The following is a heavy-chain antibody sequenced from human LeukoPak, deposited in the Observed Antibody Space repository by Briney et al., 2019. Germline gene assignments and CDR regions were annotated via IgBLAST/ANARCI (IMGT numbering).Heavy chain of an antibody. CDR3: ARGDWYSFDY. D-gene: IGHD6-19*01. Sequence: GGSLRLSCAASGFTFSSYAMHWVRQAPGKGLEWVSYISSSGNSIYYADSVKGRFTISRDNAKNSLYMQMNSLRAEDTAVYYCARGDWYSFDYWGQGTLVTVSS. V-gene: IGHV3-48*03. CDR1: GFTFSSYA. J-gene: IGHJ4*02. CDR2: ISSSGNSI.